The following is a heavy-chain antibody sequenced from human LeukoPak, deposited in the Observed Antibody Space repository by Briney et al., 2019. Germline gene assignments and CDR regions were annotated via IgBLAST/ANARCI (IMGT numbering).Heavy chain of an antibody. CDR3: ARVRSGYTLGYGYYYYYMDV. CDR1: GFTFSDYT. CDR2: ISTSSSTI. J-gene: IGHJ6*03. Sequence: GGSLRLSCAVSGFTFSDYTMTWVRQAPGKGLEWVSYISTSSSTINYADSVKGRFTISRDNTKNTLYLQMKSLRAEDTAVYYCARVRSGYTLGYGYYYYYMDVWGKGTTVTVSS. D-gene: IGHD5-18*01. V-gene: IGHV3-48*01.